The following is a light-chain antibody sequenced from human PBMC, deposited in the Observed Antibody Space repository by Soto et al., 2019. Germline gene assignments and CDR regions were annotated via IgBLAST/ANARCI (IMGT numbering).Light chain of an antibody. Sequence: IQLTQSPSSLSASVGDRVAITCRASEGISPYLAWYQEKPGKVPKILIDTAPTLQKGVPPRFSGSGSGTDFTLTISSLQPEDFATYYCLQLKRYPLTSGGGTRVEIK. CDR2: TAP. J-gene: IGKJ4*01. CDR3: LQLKRYPLT. V-gene: IGKV1-9*01. CDR1: EGISPY.